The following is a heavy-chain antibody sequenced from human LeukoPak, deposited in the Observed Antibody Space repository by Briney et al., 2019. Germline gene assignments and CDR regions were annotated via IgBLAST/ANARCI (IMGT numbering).Heavy chain of an antibody. CDR1: GFTFSSCA. D-gene: IGHD2-21*01. J-gene: IGHJ4*02. CDR2: ISGSGDST. Sequence: GGSLRLSCAASGFTFSSCAMSWVRQAPGKGLEWVSGISGSGDSTDYADSVKGRFTISRDNAQNSLYLQMNGLRDEDTAVYYCVRDRAYSFDYWGQGILVTVSS. V-gene: IGHV3-23*01. CDR3: VRDRAYSFDY.